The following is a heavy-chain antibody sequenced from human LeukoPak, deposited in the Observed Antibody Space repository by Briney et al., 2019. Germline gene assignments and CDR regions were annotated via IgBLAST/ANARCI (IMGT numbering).Heavy chain of an antibody. V-gene: IGHV4-34*01. CDR1: GGSFSGYY. CDR2: INHSGST. J-gene: IGHJ4*02. Sequence: SETLFLTCAVYGGSFSGYYWSWIRQPPGKGLEWIGEINHSGSTNYNPSLKSRVTISVDTSKNQFSLKLSSVTAADTAEYYCARGRRRIVATIGGYWGQGTLVTVSS. D-gene: IGHD5-12*01. CDR3: ARGRRRIVATIGGY.